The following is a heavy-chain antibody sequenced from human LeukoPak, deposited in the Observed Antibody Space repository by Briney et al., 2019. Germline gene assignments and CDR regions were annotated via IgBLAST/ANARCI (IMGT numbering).Heavy chain of an antibody. J-gene: IGHJ4*02. D-gene: IGHD6-19*01. CDR3: AKVAVGSGGDFDY. V-gene: IGHV3-7*01. CDR1: GFTFSSYW. CDR2: IKQDGSEK. Sequence: PGGSLRLSCTGSGFTFSSYWMSWVRQAPGKGLEWVANIKQDGSEKYYVDSVKGRFTISRDNSKNTLYLQMNSLRAEDTAVYYCAKVAVGSGGDFDYWGQGTLVTVSS.